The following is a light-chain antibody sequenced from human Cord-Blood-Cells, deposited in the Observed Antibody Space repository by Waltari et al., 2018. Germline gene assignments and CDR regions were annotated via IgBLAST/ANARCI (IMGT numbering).Light chain of an antibody. J-gene: IGLJ2*01. CDR3: SSYAGSNNVV. Sequence: QSALTQPPSASGSPGKSVTTSCTETSSDVGGYNSVPWYQQHPGKAPKLMIYEVSKRPSGVPDRFSGSKSGNTASLTVSGLQAEDEADYYCSSYAGSNNVVFGGGTKLTVL. CDR1: SSDVGGYNS. V-gene: IGLV2-8*01. CDR2: EVS.